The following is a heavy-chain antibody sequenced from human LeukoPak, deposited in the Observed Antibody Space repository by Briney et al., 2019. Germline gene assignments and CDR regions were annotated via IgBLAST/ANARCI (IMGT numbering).Heavy chain of an antibody. J-gene: IGHJ4*02. CDR3: GREYSDSRYFDY. D-gene: IGHD6-13*01. CDR2: IHIDGSTT. Sequence: GGSLRLSCAASGFTFSSYWMHWVRQAPGRGLGWVSRIHIDGSTTNYADSVKGRFTIYRDNAQNTLYMQMNSLRAEDTAVYYCGREYSDSRYFDYWGQGTLVTVSS. V-gene: IGHV3-74*01. CDR1: GFTFSSYW.